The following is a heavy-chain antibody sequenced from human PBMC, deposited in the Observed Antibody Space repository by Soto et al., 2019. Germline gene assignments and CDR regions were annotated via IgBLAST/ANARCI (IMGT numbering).Heavy chain of an antibody. J-gene: IGHJ3*02. Sequence: LRLSCAASGFNFISYAMNWVRQAPGKGLVWVSAINSGGESTFYAESVRGRFTISRDNALNTLFLHMKSLRPEDTAVYYCAHPRGYGVFDAVDIWGQGTMVTVSS. CDR3: AHPRGYGVFDAVDI. D-gene: IGHD4-17*01. CDR1: GFNFISYA. V-gene: IGHV3-23*01. CDR2: INSGGEST.